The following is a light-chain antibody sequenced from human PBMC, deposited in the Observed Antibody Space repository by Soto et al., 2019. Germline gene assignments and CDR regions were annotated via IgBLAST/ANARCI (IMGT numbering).Light chain of an antibody. CDR2: AAS. Sequence: DIQMTQSPSSLSAAVGDRVSITCRASQGISNYLAWYQQKPGKVPKLLIYAASTLQSGVPSRFRGSGSGTDFTLTISRLEPEDFAVYYCQQYGSSPPTLGQGTKVDIK. CDR3: QQYGSSPPT. J-gene: IGKJ1*01. CDR1: QGISNY. V-gene: IGKV1-27*01.